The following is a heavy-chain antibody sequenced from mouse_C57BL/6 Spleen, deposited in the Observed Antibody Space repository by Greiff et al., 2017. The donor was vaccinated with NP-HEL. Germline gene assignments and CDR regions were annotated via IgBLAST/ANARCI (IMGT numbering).Heavy chain of an antibody. CDR2: INPGSGGT. J-gene: IGHJ2*01. V-gene: IGHV1-54*01. D-gene: IGHD4-1*01. CDR3: ARRSGTWGNYFDY. Sequence: VQLQESGAELVRPGTSVKVSCKASGYAFTNYLIEWVKQRPGQGLEWIGVINPGSGGTNYNEKFKGKATLTADKSSSTAYMQLSSLTSEDSAVYFCARRSGTWGNYFDYWGQGTTLTVSS. CDR1: GYAFTNYL.